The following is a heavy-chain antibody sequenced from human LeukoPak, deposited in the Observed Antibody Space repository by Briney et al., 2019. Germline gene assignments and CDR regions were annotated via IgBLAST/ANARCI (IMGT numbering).Heavy chain of an antibody. Sequence: GGSLRLSCAASGFIFSDYYMSWIRQAPGKGLEWISYISSGSSYTKYADSVNGRFTISRDNAKNSLYLQVNSLRAEDTAMYYCARVQARYCSGGRCYGHNYGMDVWGQGTTVTVSS. D-gene: IGHD2-15*01. J-gene: IGHJ6*02. CDR1: GFIFSDYY. CDR3: ARVQARYCSGGRCYGHNYGMDV. V-gene: IGHV3-11*05. CDR2: ISSGSSYT.